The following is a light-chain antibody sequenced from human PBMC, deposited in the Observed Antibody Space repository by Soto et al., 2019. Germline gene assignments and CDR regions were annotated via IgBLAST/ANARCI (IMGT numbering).Light chain of an antibody. CDR1: RSDVGGYNY. J-gene: IGLJ1*01. CDR2: DVS. Sequence: QSALTQRRSVSGSPGQSVTISCTGARSDVGGYNYVSWYQQHPGKAPKLMIYDVSKRPSGVPDRFSGSKSGNTASLTISGLQTEDEADYYCCSYAGRYIYVFGTGTKVTVL. CDR3: CSYAGRYIYV. V-gene: IGLV2-11*01.